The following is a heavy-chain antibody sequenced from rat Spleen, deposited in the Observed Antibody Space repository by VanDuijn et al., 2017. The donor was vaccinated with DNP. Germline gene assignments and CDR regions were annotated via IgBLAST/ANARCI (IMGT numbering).Heavy chain of an antibody. CDR3: ARDRTEAMDA. Sequence: QVQLKESGPGLVQPSQTLSLTCTVAGFSLTSYNVHWVRQPPGKGLEWMGVIWNTGGTRYNSALKSRLSISKDTSKSQVFLKMNSLQTEDTATYYCARDRTEAMDAWGQGTSVTVSS. CDR2: IWNTGGT. V-gene: IGHV2-41*01. D-gene: IGHD1-11*01. CDR1: GFSLTSYN. J-gene: IGHJ4*01.